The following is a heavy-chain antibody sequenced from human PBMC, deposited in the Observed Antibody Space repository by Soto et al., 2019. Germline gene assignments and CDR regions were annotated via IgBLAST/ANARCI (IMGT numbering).Heavy chain of an antibody. Sequence: EVQLVESGGGLVKPGGSLRLSCVASGFTFSSYSMNWVRQAPGKGLEWVSSISSSSSYIYYADSVKGRFTISRDNAKNSLYLQMSSLRAEDTAVYYCARGTIVGATWGPNWFDPWGQGTLVTVSS. CDR2: ISSSSSYI. D-gene: IGHD1-26*01. CDR1: GFTFSSYS. J-gene: IGHJ5*02. V-gene: IGHV3-21*01. CDR3: ARGTIVGATWGPNWFDP.